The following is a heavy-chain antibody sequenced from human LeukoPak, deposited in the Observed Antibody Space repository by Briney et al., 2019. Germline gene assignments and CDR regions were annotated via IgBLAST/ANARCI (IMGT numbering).Heavy chain of an antibody. J-gene: IGHJ4*02. CDR3: ARGENRNIAMVM. CDR1: GFTFSSYS. Sequence: GGSLRLSCAASGFTFSSYSMNWVRQAPGKGLEWVSSISSSSYIYYADSVKGRFTISRDNAKNSLYLQMNSLRAEDTAVYYCARGENRNIAMVMWGQGTLVTVSS. V-gene: IGHV3-21*01. D-gene: IGHD5-18*01. CDR2: ISSSSYI.